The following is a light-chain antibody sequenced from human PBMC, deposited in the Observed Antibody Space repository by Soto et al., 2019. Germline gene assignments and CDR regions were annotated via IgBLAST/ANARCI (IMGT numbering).Light chain of an antibody. CDR1: QSVSSD. V-gene: IGKV3-11*01. CDR3: QQART. CDR2: DAS. Sequence: EIVLTQSPATLSLSPGERATLSCRASQSVSSDLAWYQQKPGQAPRLLIYDASNRATGIPARFSGSGSGTDFTLTISSLEPEDSAVYYCQQARTFGQGTKVEIK. J-gene: IGKJ1*01.